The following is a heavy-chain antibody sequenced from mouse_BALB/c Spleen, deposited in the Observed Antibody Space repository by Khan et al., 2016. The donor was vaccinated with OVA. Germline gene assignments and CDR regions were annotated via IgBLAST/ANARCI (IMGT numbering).Heavy chain of an antibody. CDR2: IWGGGST. CDR1: GFSLTDYG. CDR3: AKGVWSYYYALDY. J-gene: IGHJ4*01. V-gene: IGHV2-6-5*01. Sequence: VQLQESGPGLVAPSQSLSITCTVSGFSLTDYGVSWIRQPPGQGLEWLGVIWGGGSTYYNSALKSRLSISKDNSKSQVFLKMSSLQTDDTAMYYCAKGVWSYYYALDYGGQGTSVTVSS.